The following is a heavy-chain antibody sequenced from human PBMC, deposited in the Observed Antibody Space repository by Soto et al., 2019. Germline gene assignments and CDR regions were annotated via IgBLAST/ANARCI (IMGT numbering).Heavy chain of an antibody. CDR3: AKEQQLVSLYYYYGMDV. CDR2: ISYDGSNK. J-gene: IGHJ6*02. V-gene: IGHV3-30*18. CDR1: GFTFSSYG. Sequence: GGSLRLSCAASGFTFSSYGMHWVRQAPGKGLEWVAVISYDGSNKYYADSVKGRFTISRDNSKNTLYLQMNSLRAEDTAVYYCAKEQQLVSLYYYYGMDVWGQGTTVTVSS. D-gene: IGHD6-13*01.